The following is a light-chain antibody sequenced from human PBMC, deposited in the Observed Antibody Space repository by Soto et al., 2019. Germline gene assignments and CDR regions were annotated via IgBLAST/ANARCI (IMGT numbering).Light chain of an antibody. J-gene: IGKJ2*01. CDR2: DAT. V-gene: IGKV1-39*01. CDR3: QQSFSTHPT. CDR1: QTIARY. Sequence: DIQMTQSPSFLSASVGDRVTITCRASQTIARYLHWYQHKPGKAQKFLIYDATSLQSGVTSRFSGSVSGTDFTITINSLQPDEFATYYYQQSFSTHPTVGQGTKLDIK.